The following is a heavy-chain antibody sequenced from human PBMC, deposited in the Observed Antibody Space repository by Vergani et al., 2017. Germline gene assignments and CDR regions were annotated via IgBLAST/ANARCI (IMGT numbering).Heavy chain of an antibody. J-gene: IGHJ6*03. D-gene: IGHD5-12*01. CDR2: ISGSGGST. V-gene: IGHV3-23*01. CDR1: GFTFNHYA. CDR3: AKAKPRNSGYDYLYYYHMDV. Sequence: EVQLLESGGDLVQPGGSLRLSCAASGFTFNHYAMNWVRQAPGKGLEWVSGISGSGGSTYYAGSVKGRFTISRDSSKNTLYLQMNSLSAGDTAVYYCAKAKPRNSGYDYLYYYHMDVWGEGTTVTVSS.